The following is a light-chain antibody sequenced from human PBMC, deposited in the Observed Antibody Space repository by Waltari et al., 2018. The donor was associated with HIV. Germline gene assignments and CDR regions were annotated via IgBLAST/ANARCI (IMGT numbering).Light chain of an antibody. V-gene: IGKV1-39*01. J-gene: IGKJ1*01. Sequence: IQLTQSPRYLSASVGGTVTFTCRSSQKIGTYLNWYQHISGRPPRLLIFSASSLQRGISSRFSARGSGTDFTLTINNVQSEDFATYYCEQSYDFPRTFGQGTTVE. CDR2: SAS. CDR3: EQSYDFPRT. CDR1: QKIGTY.